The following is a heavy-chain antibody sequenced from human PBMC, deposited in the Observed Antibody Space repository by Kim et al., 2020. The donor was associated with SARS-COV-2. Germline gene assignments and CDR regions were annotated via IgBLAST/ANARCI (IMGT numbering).Heavy chain of an antibody. D-gene: IGHD6-13*01. Sequence: SSPALETRVTIPVATPKNQVSLKLSSVTATDTAVYYCARGGIAAAAHFDYWGQGTLVTVSS. CDR3: ARGGIAAAAHFDY. V-gene: IGHV4-59*09. J-gene: IGHJ4*02.